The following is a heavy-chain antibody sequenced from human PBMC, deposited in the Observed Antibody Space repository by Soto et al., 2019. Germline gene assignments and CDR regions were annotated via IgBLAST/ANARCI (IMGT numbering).Heavy chain of an antibody. J-gene: IGHJ4*02. V-gene: IGHV4-34*01. CDR2: INHSGST. D-gene: IGHD5-18*01. Sequence: SETLSLTCAVYGGSFSGYYWSWIRQPPGKGLEWIGEINHSGSTNYNPSLKSRVTISVDTSKNQFSLKLSSVTAADTAVYYCARRGYSYGSFDDWGQGTLITVSS. CDR1: GGSFSGYY. CDR3: ARRGYSYGSFDD.